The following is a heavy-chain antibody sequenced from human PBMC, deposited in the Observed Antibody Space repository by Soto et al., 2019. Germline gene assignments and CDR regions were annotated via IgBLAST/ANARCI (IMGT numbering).Heavy chain of an antibody. CDR1: GGSISSPTYC. CDR3: VRRPRATVYRSGSTWDCEL. J-gene: IGHJ2*01. D-gene: IGHD1-26*01. V-gene: IGHV4-39*01. CDR2: ICTRRDT. Sequence: QLQLQESGPGLVRPSETLSLTCTVSGGSISSPTYCWGWIRQPPGKGLDWIGNICTRRDTYSTPPFTSRVSTFVATSKNQFSLNLNLVTAAHRANYCCVRRPRATVYRSGSTWDCELWGR.